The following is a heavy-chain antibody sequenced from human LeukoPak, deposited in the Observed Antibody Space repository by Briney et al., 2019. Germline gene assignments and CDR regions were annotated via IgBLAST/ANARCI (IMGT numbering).Heavy chain of an antibody. CDR3: AKDGRYSSSWYRWDFDY. V-gene: IGHV3-23*01. CDR1: GFTFSSYA. J-gene: IGHJ4*02. Sequence: NPGGSLRLSCAASGFTFSSYAMSWVRQAPGKGLEWVSAISGSGGSTYYADSVKGRFTISRDNSKNTLYLQMNSLRAEDTAVYYCAKDGRYSSSWYRWDFDYWGQGTLVTVSS. CDR2: ISGSGGST. D-gene: IGHD6-13*01.